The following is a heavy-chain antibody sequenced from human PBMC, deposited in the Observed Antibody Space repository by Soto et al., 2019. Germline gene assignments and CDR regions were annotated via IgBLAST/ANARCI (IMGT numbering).Heavy chain of an antibody. CDR3: ARDPVVVTANNYFDY. Sequence: ASVKVSCKASRYTFPRYYMHWVRQAPGQGLEWMGIINPSGGSTSYAQKFQGRVTMTRDTSTSTVYMELSSLRSEDTAVYYCARDPVVVTANNYFDYWGQGTLVTVSS. D-gene: IGHD2-21*02. CDR1: RYTFPRYY. CDR2: INPSGGST. V-gene: IGHV1-46*01. J-gene: IGHJ4*02.